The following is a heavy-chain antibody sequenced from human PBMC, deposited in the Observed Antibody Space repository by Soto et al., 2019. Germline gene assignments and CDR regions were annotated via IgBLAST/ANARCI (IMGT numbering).Heavy chain of an antibody. V-gene: IGHV3-48*04. CDR2: ISTSGGAI. D-gene: IGHD6-13*01. CDR3: ARDHGGSTWFVGVYYFFGMDV. CDR1: GFIFSDYT. J-gene: IGHJ6*02. Sequence: EVQLVESGGDLVQPGGSLRLSCAASGFIFSDYTMTWVRQAPGRGLEFVSRISTSGGAIFYAESVKGRFTVSRDNAENSLYLQMNSLRAADTAVYFCARDHGGSTWFVGVYYFFGMDVWGQGTAVTVSS.